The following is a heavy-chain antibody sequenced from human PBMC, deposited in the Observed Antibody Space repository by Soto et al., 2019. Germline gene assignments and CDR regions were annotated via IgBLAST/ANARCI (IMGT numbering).Heavy chain of an antibody. D-gene: IGHD2-15*01. CDR1: GFSLSTSGMC. CDR2: IDWDDDK. CDR3: ARMKYCSGGSCYYYFDY. Sequence: SGPTLVNPTQTLTLTCTFSGFSLSTSGMCVSWIRQPPGKALEWLARIDWDDDKYYSTSLKTRLTISKDTSKNQVVLTMTNMDPVDTATYYCARMKYCSGGSCYYYFDYWGQGTLVTVSS. V-gene: IGHV2-70*11. J-gene: IGHJ4*02.